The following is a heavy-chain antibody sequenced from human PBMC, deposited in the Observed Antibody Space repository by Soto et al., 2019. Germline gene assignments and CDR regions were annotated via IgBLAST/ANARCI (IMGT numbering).Heavy chain of an antibody. Sequence: PGGSLRLSCAASGFTFSSYGMHWVRQAPGKGLEWVAVISYDGSNKYYADSVKGRFTISRDNSKNTLYLQMNSLRAEDTAVYYCAKSLYDILTGYYKFPDAFDIWGQGTMVTVSS. CDR2: ISYDGSNK. D-gene: IGHD3-9*01. J-gene: IGHJ3*02. V-gene: IGHV3-30*18. CDR3: AKSLYDILTGYYKFPDAFDI. CDR1: GFTFSSYG.